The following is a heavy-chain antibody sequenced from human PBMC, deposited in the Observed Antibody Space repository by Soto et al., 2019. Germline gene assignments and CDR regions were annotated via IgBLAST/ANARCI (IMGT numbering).Heavy chain of an antibody. J-gene: IGHJ6*03. D-gene: IGHD3-3*01. V-gene: IGHV5-51*01. CDR3: ARGGKETGAIFGVVIPRYYYYYYMDV. Sequence: PGESLKIPCKGSGYSFTSYWIGWVRQMPGKGLEWMGIIYPGDSDTRYSPSFQGQVTISADKSISTAYLQWSSLKASDTAMYYCARGGKETGAIFGVVIPRYYYYYYMDVWGKGTTVTVSS. CDR2: IYPGDSDT. CDR1: GYSFTSYW.